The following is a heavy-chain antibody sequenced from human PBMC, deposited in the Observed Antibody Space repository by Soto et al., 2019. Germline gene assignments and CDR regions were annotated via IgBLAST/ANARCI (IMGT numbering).Heavy chain of an antibody. CDR3: ARDTGDGTFDF. V-gene: IGHV1-69*13. Sequence: SVKVSCKASGVTFNRQDMRWVRQAPGQGLEWMGGIIPMFGTPHYAEKLQDRVTITADESTGTAYLELSSLTSEDTAVYYCARDTGDGTFDFWGQGTLVTVSS. CDR2: IIPMFGTP. CDR1: GVTFNRQD. J-gene: IGHJ4*02. D-gene: IGHD7-27*01.